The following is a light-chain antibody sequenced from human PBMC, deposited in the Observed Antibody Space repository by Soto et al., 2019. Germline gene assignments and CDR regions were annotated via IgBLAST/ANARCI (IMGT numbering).Light chain of an antibody. CDR1: QYIDTY. Sequence: DIPMTQSPSSLSASVGDRVTITCRASQYIDTYLAWYQQKPGKAPQLLIYDAASLQSRVPSRFSGSGSGTDFTLTISSLQPEDVATYYCQKYDSAPPTFGGGTKVQIK. CDR2: DAA. CDR3: QKYDSAPPT. V-gene: IGKV1-27*01. J-gene: IGKJ4*01.